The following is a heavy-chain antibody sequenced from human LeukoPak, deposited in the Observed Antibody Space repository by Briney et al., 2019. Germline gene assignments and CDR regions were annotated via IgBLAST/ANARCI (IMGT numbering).Heavy chain of an antibody. CDR3: ARGCSGGSCYAYFDY. J-gene: IGHJ4*02. CDR1: GGTFSSYA. D-gene: IGHD2-15*01. Sequence: SVKVSCKASGGTFSSYAISWVRQAPGQGLEWMGGIIPIFGTANYAQKFQGRVTITTDESTSTAYMELSSLRSEDTAVYYCARGCSGGSCYAYFDYWGQGTLVTVSS. CDR2: IIPIFGTA. V-gene: IGHV1-69*05.